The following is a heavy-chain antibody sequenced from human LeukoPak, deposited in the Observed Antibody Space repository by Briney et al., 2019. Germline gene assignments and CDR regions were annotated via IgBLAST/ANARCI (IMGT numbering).Heavy chain of an antibody. CDR2: ISGSGGRT. CDR3: ASAAGAYDN. Sequence: GGSLRLSCAASGFSFSGYAMSWVRQAPGKGLEWVSTISGSGGRTNYADSVKGRFTISTDIAKSSLYLQMNSLRAEDTAVYYCASAAGAYDNWGQGTLVTVSS. J-gene: IGHJ4*02. V-gene: IGHV3-23*01. CDR1: GFSFSGYA. D-gene: IGHD6-13*01.